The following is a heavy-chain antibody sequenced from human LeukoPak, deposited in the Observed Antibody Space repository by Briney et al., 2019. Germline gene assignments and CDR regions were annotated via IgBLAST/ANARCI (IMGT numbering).Heavy chain of an antibody. D-gene: IGHD1-7*01. J-gene: IGHJ6*02. CDR2: IKQDGSEK. Sequence: GGSLRLSCAASGFTFSSYWMSWVRQAPGTGLEWVANIKQDGSEKYYVDSVKGRFTISRDNAKNSLYLQMNSLRAEDTAVYYCAREGYNWNYGWIYYYGMDVWGQGTTVTVSS. CDR1: GFTFSSYW. V-gene: IGHV3-7*01. CDR3: AREGYNWNYGWIYYYGMDV.